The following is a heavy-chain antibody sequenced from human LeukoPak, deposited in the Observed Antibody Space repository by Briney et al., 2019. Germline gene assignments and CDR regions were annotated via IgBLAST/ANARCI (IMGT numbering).Heavy chain of an antibody. Sequence: PGGSLRLSCAAAGFTFSSYAMSWVRQAPGKGLEWVSGISGSGGSTYYADSVRGRFTISRDNFKNTLHLQMDSLRAEDTAIYYCAKGDDDYGTRYFDYWGQGTLVTVSS. CDR3: AKGDDDYGTRYFDY. CDR1: GFTFSSYA. V-gene: IGHV3-23*01. CDR2: ISGSGGST. J-gene: IGHJ4*02. D-gene: IGHD4-17*01.